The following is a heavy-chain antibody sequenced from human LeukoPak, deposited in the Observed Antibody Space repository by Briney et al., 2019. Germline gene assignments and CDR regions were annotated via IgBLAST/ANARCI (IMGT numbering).Heavy chain of an antibody. V-gene: IGHV1-18*01. D-gene: IGHD6-13*01. J-gene: IGHJ4*02. CDR3: ARVPSYSSSWYFSDY. CDR2: ISVYNGNP. Sequence: ASVKVSCKASGYMFTSYGFNWVRQAPGQGLEWMGWISVYNGNPNYAQNLQGRVTMTTDTSTSTAYMELRSLRSDDTAVYYCARVPSYSSSWYFSDYWGQGTLVTVSS. CDR1: GYMFTSYG.